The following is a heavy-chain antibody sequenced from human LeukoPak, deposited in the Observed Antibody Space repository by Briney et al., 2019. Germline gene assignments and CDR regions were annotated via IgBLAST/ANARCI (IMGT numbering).Heavy chain of an antibody. CDR2: IKSKSDGATT. Sequence: GGSLRLSCAASGFTFNTAWMTWVRQAPGKGLESVGRIKSKSDGATTDYAAPVKGRFTISRDDSKNTLYLQMNSLKSEDTAVYYCTSRTRYNYGMDVWGQGTMVTVS. CDR3: TSRTRYNYGMDV. D-gene: IGHD3-16*02. V-gene: IGHV3-15*01. CDR1: GFTFNTAW. J-gene: IGHJ6*02.